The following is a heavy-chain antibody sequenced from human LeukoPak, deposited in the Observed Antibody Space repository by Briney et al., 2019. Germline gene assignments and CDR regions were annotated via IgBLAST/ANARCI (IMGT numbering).Heavy chain of an antibody. CDR1: GGSISGYY. J-gene: IGHJ6*02. D-gene: IGHD2-15*01. Sequence: PSETLSLTCSVSGGSISGYYWSWLRQPPGKGLEWIGYIYYSGTTIYNPSLKSRLTISLDTSKNQFSLNLSSVTAADTAVYYCARARYCIGSTCPAGYYGMDVWGQGTTVTVSS. CDR2: IYYSGTT. V-gene: IGHV4-59*08. CDR3: ARARYCIGSTCPAGYYGMDV.